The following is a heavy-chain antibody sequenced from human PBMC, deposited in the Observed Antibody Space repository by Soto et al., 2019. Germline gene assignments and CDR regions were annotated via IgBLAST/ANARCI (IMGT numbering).Heavy chain of an antibody. V-gene: IGHV3-9*01. CDR1: GFTFDDYA. J-gene: IGHJ5*02. D-gene: IGHD3-9*01. CDR2: ISWNSGSI. CDR3: AKARVLTGYSWFDP. Sequence: EVQLVESGGGLVQPGRSLRLSCAASGFTFDDYAMHWVRQAPGKGLEWVSGISWNSGSIGYADSVKGRFTISRDNAKNSLYLQMKSLRAEDTALYYCAKARVLTGYSWFDPWGQGTLVTVSS.